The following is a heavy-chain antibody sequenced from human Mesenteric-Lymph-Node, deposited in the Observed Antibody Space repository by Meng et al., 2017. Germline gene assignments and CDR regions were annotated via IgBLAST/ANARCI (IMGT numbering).Heavy chain of an antibody. CDR3: ATRASSASGDFDY. Sequence: ASVKVSCKASGYTFTGYYMHWVRQAPGQGFEWMGRINPDGGSTHYAQKFQGRVTMTRDTSTGTVYMDLSSLRSEDTAVYYCATRASSASGDFDYWGQGTLVTVSS. J-gene: IGHJ4*02. CDR1: GYTFTGYY. V-gene: IGHV1-46*01. CDR2: INPDGGST. D-gene: IGHD5-12*01.